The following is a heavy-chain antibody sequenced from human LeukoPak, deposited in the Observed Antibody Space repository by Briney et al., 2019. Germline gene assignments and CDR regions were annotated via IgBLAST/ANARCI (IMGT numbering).Heavy chain of an antibody. CDR1: GYTFTSYG. J-gene: IGHJ4*02. CDR3: ARALNSGFYYFDY. D-gene: IGHD6-19*01. Sequence: ASVKVSCKASGYTFTSYGISWVRQAPGQGLEWMGWTSAYNGNTNYAQKLQGRVTMTTDTSTSTVYMELSSLRSEDTAVFYCARALNSGFYYFDYWGQGTLVTVSS. V-gene: IGHV1-18*01. CDR2: TSAYNGNT.